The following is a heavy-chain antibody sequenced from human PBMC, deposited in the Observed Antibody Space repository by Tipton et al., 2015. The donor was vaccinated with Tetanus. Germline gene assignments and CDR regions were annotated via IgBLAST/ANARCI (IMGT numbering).Heavy chain of an antibody. J-gene: IGHJ4*02. Sequence: QVQLVQSGAELKKPGSSVRVSCKTSGGTFKTYAISWVRQAPGQGLEWMGGIFPLYGTSNYAPKFQGRVTITADEPTGTAYMELNSLISEDTAVYYCARPDRYCSGGSCYRALDYWGQGSMVTVSS. D-gene: IGHD2-15*01. CDR3: ARPDRYCSGGSCYRALDY. CDR1: GGTFKTYA. V-gene: IGHV1-69*01. CDR2: IFPLYGTS.